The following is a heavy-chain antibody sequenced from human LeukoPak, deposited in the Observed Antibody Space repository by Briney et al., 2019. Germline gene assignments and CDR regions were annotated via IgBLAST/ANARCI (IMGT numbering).Heavy chain of an antibody. D-gene: IGHD3-22*01. Sequence: GGSLRLSCAASGFTFTTYAMNWVRQAPGKGLEWVSAISGSGGSTYYADSVKGRFTISRDNSKNTLYLQMNSLRAEDTAVYYCAKDRYYDSSGYYFLHAFDIWGQGTMVTVSS. J-gene: IGHJ3*02. CDR1: GFTFTTYA. CDR2: ISGSGGST. V-gene: IGHV3-23*01. CDR3: AKDRYYDSSGYYFLHAFDI.